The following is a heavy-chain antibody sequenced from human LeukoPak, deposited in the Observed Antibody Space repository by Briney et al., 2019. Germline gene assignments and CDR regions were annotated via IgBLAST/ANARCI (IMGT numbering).Heavy chain of an antibody. CDR3: ARAGYYGSGSYSYFDY. Sequence: PSETLSPTCTVSGGSISSYYWSWIRQPPGKGLEWIGYIYYSGSTDYNPSLKSRATISVDTSKNQFSLKLSSVTAADTAVYYCARAGYYGSGSYSYFDYWGQGTLVTVSS. D-gene: IGHD3-10*01. J-gene: IGHJ4*02. CDR1: GGSISSYY. CDR2: IYYSGST. V-gene: IGHV4-59*01.